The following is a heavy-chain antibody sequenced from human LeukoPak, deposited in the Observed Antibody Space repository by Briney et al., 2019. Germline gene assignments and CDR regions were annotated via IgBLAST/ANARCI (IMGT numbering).Heavy chain of an antibody. D-gene: IGHD5-12*01. J-gene: IGHJ4*02. CDR1: GGSISSYY. V-gene: IGHV4-59*01. Sequence: PSETLSLTCTVSGGSISSYYWSWIRQPPGKGLEWIGYIYYSGSTNYNPSLKSRVTISVDTSKNQFSLKLSSVTAADTAVYYCARQKPGYSGYVVFDYWGQGTLVTVSS. CDR2: IYYSGST. CDR3: ARQKPGYSGYVVFDY.